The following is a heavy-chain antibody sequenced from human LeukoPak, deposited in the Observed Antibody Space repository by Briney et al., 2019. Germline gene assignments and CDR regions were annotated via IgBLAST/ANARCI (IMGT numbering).Heavy chain of an antibody. CDR2: INSDGSST. D-gene: IGHD2-21*02. CDR1: GFTFSSYW. V-gene: IGHV3-74*01. CDR3: ARDLRDAIVVVTAIPSDAFDI. J-gene: IGHJ3*02. Sequence: GGSLRLSCAAPGFTFSSYWMHWVRQAPGKGLVWVSRINSDGSSTSYADSVKGRFTISRDNAKNTLYLQMNSLRAEDTAVYYCARDLRDAIVVVTAIPSDAFDIWGQGTMVTVSS.